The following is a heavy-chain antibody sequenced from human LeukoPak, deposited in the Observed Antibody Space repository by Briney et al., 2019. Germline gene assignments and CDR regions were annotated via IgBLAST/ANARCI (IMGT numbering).Heavy chain of an antibody. V-gene: IGHV1-2*02. D-gene: IGHD3-10*01. Sequence: SVTVSCKASAYTFTGYYMHWVRQAPGQGLEWMGWINPNSGGTNYAQKFQGRVTMTRDTSISTAYMELSRLRSDDTAVYECERGVTMVGGQDYYYYYMDVWGKGTTVTISS. J-gene: IGHJ6*03. CDR3: ERGVTMVGGQDYYYYYMDV. CDR2: INPNSGGT. CDR1: AYTFTGYY.